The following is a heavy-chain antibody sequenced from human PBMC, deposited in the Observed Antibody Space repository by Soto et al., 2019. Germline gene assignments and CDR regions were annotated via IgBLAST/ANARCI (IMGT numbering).Heavy chain of an antibody. CDR1: GGSISSSSYY. CDR2: IYYSGST. Sequence: SETLSLTCTVSGGSISSSSYYWGWIRQPPGKGLEWIGSIYYSGSTYYNPSLKSRVTISVDTSKNQFSLKLSSVTAADTAVYYCASGVLDNYYYYGMDVWGQGTTVTVSS. D-gene: IGHD3-3*01. J-gene: IGHJ6*02. V-gene: IGHV4-39*07. CDR3: ASGVLDNYYYYGMDV.